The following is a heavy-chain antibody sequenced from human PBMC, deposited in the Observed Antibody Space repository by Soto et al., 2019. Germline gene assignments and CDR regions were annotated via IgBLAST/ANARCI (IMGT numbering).Heavy chain of an antibody. V-gene: IGHV3-30-3*01. CDR2: ISYDGSNK. J-gene: IGHJ5*02. CDR1: GFTFSSYV. D-gene: IGHD3-10*01. CDR3: ARVGYVLLWFGGFS. Sequence: QVQLVESGGGVVQPGRSLRLSCAASGFTFSSYVMHWVRQAPGKGLEWVAVISYDGSNKYYADSVKGRFSISRDTSMNTLYLEMNSLRAEDTAVYYCARVGYVLLWFGGFSWGQGTLVTVSS.